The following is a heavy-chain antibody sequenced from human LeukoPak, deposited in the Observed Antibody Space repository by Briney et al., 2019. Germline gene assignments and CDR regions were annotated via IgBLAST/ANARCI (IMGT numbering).Heavy chain of an antibody. V-gene: IGHV3-30*04. J-gene: IGHJ4*02. CDR3: ARVPDLYGSGIDY. CDR2: ISYDGSNK. Sequence: GGSLRLSCAASGFTFSSYAMHWVRQALGKGLEWVAVISYDGSNKYYADSVKGRFTISRDNSKNTLYLQVNSLRAEDTAVYYCARVPDLYGSGIDYWGQGTLVTVSS. CDR1: GFTFSSYA. D-gene: IGHD3-10*01.